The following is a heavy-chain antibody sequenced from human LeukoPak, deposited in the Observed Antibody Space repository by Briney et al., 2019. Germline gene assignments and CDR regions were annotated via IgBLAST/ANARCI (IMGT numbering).Heavy chain of an antibody. V-gene: IGHV1-2*02. Sequence: GASVKVSCKASGYTFTGYYMHWVRQAPGQGLEWMGWINPNSGGINYAQKFQGRVTMTRDTSISTAYMELSRLRSDDTAVYYCARDLGLFYYDSSGYPDYWGQGTLVTVSS. D-gene: IGHD3-22*01. CDR2: INPNSGGI. J-gene: IGHJ4*02. CDR1: GYTFTGYY. CDR3: ARDLGLFYYDSSGYPDY.